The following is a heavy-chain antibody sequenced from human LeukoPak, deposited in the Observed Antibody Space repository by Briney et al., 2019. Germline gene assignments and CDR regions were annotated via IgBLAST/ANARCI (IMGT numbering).Heavy chain of an antibody. CDR3: ARDAYAYDYVWGSYRYTPYYFDY. CDR2: ISSSSSYI. Sequence: PGGSLRLSCAASGFTFSSYSMNWVHQAPAKGLERVSSISSSSSYIYYAASVKGRFTISRDNAENSLYLQMNSLRAEDTAVYYCARDAYAYDYVWGSYRYTPYYFDYWGQGTLVTVSS. V-gene: IGHV3-21*01. J-gene: IGHJ4*02. D-gene: IGHD3-16*02. CDR1: GFTFSSYS.